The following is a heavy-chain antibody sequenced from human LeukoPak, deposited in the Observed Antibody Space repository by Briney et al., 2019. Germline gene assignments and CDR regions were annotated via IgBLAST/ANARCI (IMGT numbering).Heavy chain of an antibody. V-gene: IGHV3-9*03. Sequence: GGSLRLSCAASGFTFDDYGMHWVRHAPGKGLEWVSGISWNSGFIGYGDSVKGRFTISRDNAKNSLYLQMNSLRAEDMAFYYCAKDTSSSHDAFDIWGQGTMVTVSS. CDR3: AKDTSSSHDAFDI. CDR2: ISWNSGFI. CDR1: GFTFDDYG. J-gene: IGHJ3*02.